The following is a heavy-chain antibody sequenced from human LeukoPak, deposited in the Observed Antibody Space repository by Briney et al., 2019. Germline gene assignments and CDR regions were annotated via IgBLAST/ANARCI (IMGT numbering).Heavy chain of an antibody. D-gene: IGHD5-12*01. CDR1: GGYISSFY. Sequence: SETLSLTCSVSGGYISSFYWSWVRQPPGKGLERIRYIYYSGSTNSNPSLKSRVTISIDTSKSHFSLKLSSVTAADTAVYYCARHAENGSDRFDYWGQGTLVTVSS. V-gene: IGHV4-59*08. J-gene: IGHJ4*02. CDR2: IYYSGST. CDR3: ARHAENGSDRFDY.